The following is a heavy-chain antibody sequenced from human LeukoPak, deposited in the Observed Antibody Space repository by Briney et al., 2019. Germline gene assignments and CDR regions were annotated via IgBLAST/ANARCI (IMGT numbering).Heavy chain of an antibody. Sequence: GGSLRLSCAASGFTFSSYAMSWVRQAPGKGLEWVSAISGSGGSTYYADSVKGRFTISRDNSKNTLYLQMNSLRAEDTAVYYCARSVSSSWIYYFDYWGQGTLVTVSS. CDR1: GFTFSSYA. CDR3: ARSVSSSWIYYFDY. D-gene: IGHD6-13*01. J-gene: IGHJ4*02. V-gene: IGHV3-23*01. CDR2: ISGSGGST.